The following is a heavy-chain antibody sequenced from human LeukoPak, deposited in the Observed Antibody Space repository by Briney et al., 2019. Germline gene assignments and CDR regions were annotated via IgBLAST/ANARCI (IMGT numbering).Heavy chain of an antibody. Sequence: GGSLRLSCAASGFTFSSYSMNWVRQAPGKGLEWVSYITGSLSTIYYADSVKGRFTISRDNAKNSVYLQMNSLRLEDTAVYYCARTGLGMYGFDYWGQGILVTVSS. V-gene: IGHV3-48*01. D-gene: IGHD3/OR15-3a*01. CDR2: ITGSLSTI. CDR1: GFTFSSYS. CDR3: ARTGLGMYGFDY. J-gene: IGHJ4*02.